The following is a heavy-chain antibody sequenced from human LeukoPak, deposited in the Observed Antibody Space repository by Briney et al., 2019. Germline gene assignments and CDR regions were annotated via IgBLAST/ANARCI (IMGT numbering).Heavy chain of an antibody. J-gene: IGHJ3*02. CDR3: ARVDDSSGDDAFDI. CDR2: IYYSGST. Sequence: ASETLSLTCTVSGGSISSYYWSWIRQPPGKGLEWIGYIYYSGSTNYNPSLKSRVTISVDTSKNQFSLKLSSVTAADTAVYYCARVDDSSGDDAFDIWGQGTMVTVSS. CDR1: GGSISSYY. V-gene: IGHV4-59*01. D-gene: IGHD3-22*01.